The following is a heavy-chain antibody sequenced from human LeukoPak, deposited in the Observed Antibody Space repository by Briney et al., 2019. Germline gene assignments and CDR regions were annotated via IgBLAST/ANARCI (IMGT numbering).Heavy chain of an antibody. Sequence: SVKVSCKASGGTFSSYAISWVRQAPGQGLEWMGGIIPIFGTANYAQKFQGRVTITADKSTSTAYMELSRLRSEDTAVYYCARGGRGRDGYKFDYWGQGTLVTVSS. V-gene: IGHV1-69*06. D-gene: IGHD5-24*01. CDR2: IIPIFGTA. CDR3: ARGGRGRDGYKFDY. J-gene: IGHJ4*02. CDR1: GGTFSSYA.